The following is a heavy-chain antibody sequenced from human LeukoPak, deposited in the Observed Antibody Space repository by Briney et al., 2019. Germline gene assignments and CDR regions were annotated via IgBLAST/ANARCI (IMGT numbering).Heavy chain of an antibody. CDR1: GFTFSSYA. Sequence: GGTLRLSCVASGFTFSSYAMSWVRQAPGKGLEWVSATSGGSDITYYADSVKGRFTISRDNAFNSLYLQMNSLRDEDTAVYYCAREARNDYWGQGTLVTVSS. J-gene: IGHJ4*02. V-gene: IGHV3-23*01. CDR3: AREARNDY. CDR2: TSGGSDIT.